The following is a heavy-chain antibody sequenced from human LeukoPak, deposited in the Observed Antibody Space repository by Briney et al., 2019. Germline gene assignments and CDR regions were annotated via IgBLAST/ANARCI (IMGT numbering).Heavy chain of an antibody. CDR1: GGSLNGYY. J-gene: IGHJ6*04. CDR2: IHSSEGT. V-gene: IGHV4-59*08. Sequence: PSETLSLTCTVSGGSLNGYYWGWIRQPPGKGLECIGYIHSSEGTAHNASLKSRLTISLDTSKDQFSLTLSSVTAADTAVYYCARHVYGEGMVVWGKGTTVTVSS. D-gene: IGHD4-17*01. CDR3: ARHVYGEGMVV.